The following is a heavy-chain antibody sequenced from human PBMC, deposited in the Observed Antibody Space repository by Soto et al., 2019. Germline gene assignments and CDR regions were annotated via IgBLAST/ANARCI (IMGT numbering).Heavy chain of an antibody. CDR2: ICCSGST. CDR1: GDSVSSGGYY. V-gene: IGHV4-61*08. J-gene: IGHJ4*02. CDR3: ARGMDNRQGGW. Sequence: QVQLQESGPGLVKPSETLSLTCTVSGDSVSSGGYYWSWIRQPPGKGLEWIGYICCSGSTDYNPSLRGRIIQSVGPSKNPLALKVGSGAGGGPAGYFLARGMDNRQGGWGGQGTLVTV. D-gene: IGHD1-1*01.